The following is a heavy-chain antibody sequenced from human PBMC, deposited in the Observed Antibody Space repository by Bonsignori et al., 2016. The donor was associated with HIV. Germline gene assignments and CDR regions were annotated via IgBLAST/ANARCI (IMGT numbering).Heavy chain of an antibody. D-gene: IGHD2/OR15-2a*01. V-gene: IGHV3-15*01. J-gene: IGHJ4*02. CDR3: TTLLH. CDR1: GFTDFSNAW. CDR2: IKSKSDGGTT. Sequence: GGSLRLSCVASGFTDFSNAWMSWVRQAPGKGLEWVGRIKSKSDGGTTDYAAPVKGRFTISRDDSKHTVYLQMNSLKTDDXAVYYCTTLLHWGQGTLVTVSS.